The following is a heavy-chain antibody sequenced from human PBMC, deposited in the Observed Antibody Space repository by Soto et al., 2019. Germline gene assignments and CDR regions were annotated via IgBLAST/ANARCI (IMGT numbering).Heavy chain of an antibody. CDR2: IYYSGST. CDR3: AREGVSSSWYYYSGMDV. Sequence: SETLSLTCTVSGGSISSYYWSWIRQPPGKGLEWIGYIYYSGSTNYNPSLKSRVTISIDTSKNQFSLKLSSVTAADTAVYYCAREGVSSSWYYYSGMDVWGQGTTVTIS. J-gene: IGHJ6*02. CDR1: GGSISSYY. D-gene: IGHD6-13*01. V-gene: IGHV4-59*01.